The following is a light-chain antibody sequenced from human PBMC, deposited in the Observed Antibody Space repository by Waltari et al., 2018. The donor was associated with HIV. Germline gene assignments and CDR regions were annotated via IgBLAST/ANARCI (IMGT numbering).Light chain of an antibody. J-gene: IGLJ1*01. CDR3: AACDDSLSGQV. V-gene: IGLV1-47*01. CDR1: SSNIGSNY. Sequence: QSVLTQPPSASGTPGQRVTISCSGSSSNIGSNYVYWYQQLPGTTPKLLIYRNKQRPSGVPDRISGSKSATSASRAISGLRSEDEADFSCAACDDSLSGQVFGPGTKVTVL. CDR2: RNK.